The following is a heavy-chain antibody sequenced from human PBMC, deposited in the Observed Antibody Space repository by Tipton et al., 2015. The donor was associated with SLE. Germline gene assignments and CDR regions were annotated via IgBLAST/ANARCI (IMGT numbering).Heavy chain of an antibody. Sequence: TLSLTCAVSGGSISSYYWSWIRQPPGKELEWIGYIYYSGSTNYNPSLKSRVTISVDTSKNQFSLKLSSVTAADTAVYYCARGISSGWWNYWGQGNLVTVSS. J-gene: IGHJ4*02. D-gene: IGHD6-19*01. CDR2: IYYSGST. CDR3: ARGISSGWWNY. V-gene: IGHV4-59*01. CDR1: GGSISSYY.